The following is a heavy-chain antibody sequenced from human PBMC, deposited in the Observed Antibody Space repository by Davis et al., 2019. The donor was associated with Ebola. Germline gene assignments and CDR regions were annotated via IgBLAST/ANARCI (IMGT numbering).Heavy chain of an antibody. CDR2: ITPIFGIA. CDR1: GGTFSNYA. CDR3: ARESGEHTSMAKPFDY. J-gene: IGHJ4*02. V-gene: IGHV1-69*13. D-gene: IGHD5-18*01. Sequence: SVKVSCKASGGTFSNYAISWVRQAPGQGLEWMGGITPIFGIANYAQKFQGRVTITADESTSIAYMELTTLRSEDTAVYYCARESGEHTSMAKPFDYWGQGTLVTVSS.